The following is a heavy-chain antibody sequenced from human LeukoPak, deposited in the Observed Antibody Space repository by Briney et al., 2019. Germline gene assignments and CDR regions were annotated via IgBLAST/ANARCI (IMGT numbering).Heavy chain of an antibody. CDR3: AKAAQRGFDDSNSLEH. CDR2: IWSDATNQ. D-gene: IGHD4-11*01. Sequence: VTSPRLSSEASRVTSFHFGRHWVPQTPRKGRERGAVIWSDATNQYDGDSVKCRFTISRDNFKKTVSLQMDSLRAEDTAVYYCAKAAQRGFDDSNSLEHWGQGSLVTVSS. V-gene: IGHV3-33*06. J-gene: IGHJ4*02. CDR1: RVTSFHFG.